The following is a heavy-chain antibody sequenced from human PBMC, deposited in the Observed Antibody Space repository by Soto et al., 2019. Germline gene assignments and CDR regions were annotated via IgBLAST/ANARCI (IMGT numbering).Heavy chain of an antibody. J-gene: IGHJ6*02. D-gene: IGHD2-21*02. V-gene: IGHV3-30-3*01. CDR2: ISYDGSNK. Sequence: PGGSLRLSCAASGFTFSSYAMHWVRQAPGKGLEWVAVISYDGSNKYYADSVKGRFTISRDNSKNTLYLQMNSLRAEDTAVYYCARDRDGPNLYGMDVWGPGTTVTVSS. CDR3: ARDRDGPNLYGMDV. CDR1: GFTFSSYA.